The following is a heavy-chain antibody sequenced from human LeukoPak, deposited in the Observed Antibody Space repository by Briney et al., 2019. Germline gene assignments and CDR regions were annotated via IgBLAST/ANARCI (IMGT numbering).Heavy chain of an antibody. J-gene: IGHJ4*02. CDR2: INPNSGGT. Sequence: ASVKVSCKASGYTFIGYYMHWVRQAPGQGLEWMGWINPNSGGTNYAQKFQGRVTMTRDTSISTAYMELSRLRSDDTAVYYCARVVYSSGWYSTYYFDYWGQGTLVTVSS. V-gene: IGHV1-2*02. CDR3: ARVVYSSGWYSTYYFDY. CDR1: GYTFIGYY. D-gene: IGHD6-19*01.